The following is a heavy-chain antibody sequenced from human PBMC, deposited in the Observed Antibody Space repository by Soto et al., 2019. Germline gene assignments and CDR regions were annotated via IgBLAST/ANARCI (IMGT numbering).Heavy chain of an antibody. J-gene: IGHJ4*01. CDR2: MYPRDSET. CDR3: ARREYSYSRGYFDY. CDR1: GSNFTNFW. D-gene: IGHD3-22*01. V-gene: IGHV5-10-1*01. Sequence: GESLKIPCVGPGSNFTNFWIHWARPVPGKGLGWMGRMYPRDSETNYSPSFQGHVTISTAKTVTTAYLQWITLQASDTALYYWARREYSYSRGYFDYWGHGTLVTVSS.